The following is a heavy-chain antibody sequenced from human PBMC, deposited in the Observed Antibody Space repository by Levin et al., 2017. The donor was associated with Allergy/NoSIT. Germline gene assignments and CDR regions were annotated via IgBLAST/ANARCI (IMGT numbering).Heavy chain of an antibody. V-gene: IGHV3-23*01. D-gene: IGHD4-23*01. CDR2: ITGSGGGT. J-gene: IGHJ3*02. Sequence: PGESLKISCAASGFRFSSYAMSWVRQAPGKRLEWVSGITGSGGGTFYADSVKGRFTISRDSSRNTVSVQMKSLRDEDTAVYYCAKVVGGKGWVSDIWGQGTMVIVSS. CDR3: AKVVGGKGWVSDI. CDR1: GFRFSSYA.